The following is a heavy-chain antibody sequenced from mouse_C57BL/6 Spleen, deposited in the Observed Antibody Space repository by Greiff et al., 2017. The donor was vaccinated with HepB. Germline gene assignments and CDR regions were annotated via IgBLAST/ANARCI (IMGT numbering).Heavy chain of an antibody. CDR3: ARGYYGLYYFDY. Sequence: EVQLQHSGPELVKPGASVKISCKASGYSFTGYYMNWVKQSPEKSLEWIGEINPSTGGTTYNQKFKAKATLTVDKSSSTAYMQLKSLTSGDSAVYYCARGYYGLYYFDYWGQGTTLTVSS. J-gene: IGHJ2*01. V-gene: IGHV1-42*01. CDR2: INPSTGGT. D-gene: IGHD1-2*01. CDR1: GYSFTGYY.